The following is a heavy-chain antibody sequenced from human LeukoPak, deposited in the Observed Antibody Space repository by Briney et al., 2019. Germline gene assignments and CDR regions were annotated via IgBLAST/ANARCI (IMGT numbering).Heavy chain of an antibody. Sequence: XXXTXSGFSVTTSGMRVSWIRRPPGKALEWFARIDWDDDKHYNTSLKTRLTISKDTSKNQVVLRMTNMDPVDTATYYCARIRDYGNFAFDYWGQGTLVTVSS. CDR2: IDWDDDK. V-gene: IGHV2-70*10. CDR3: ARIRDYGNFAFDY. CDR1: GFSVTTSGMR. J-gene: IGHJ4*02. D-gene: IGHD4-11*01.